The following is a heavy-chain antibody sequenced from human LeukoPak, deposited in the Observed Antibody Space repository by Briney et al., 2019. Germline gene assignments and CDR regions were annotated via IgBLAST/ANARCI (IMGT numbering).Heavy chain of an antibody. V-gene: IGHV1-18*04. CDR1: GYTFTGYY. CDR3: ARSIAVTAKLDY. J-gene: IGHJ4*02. D-gene: IGHD6-19*01. Sequence: ASVKVSCKASGYTFTGYYMHWVRQAPGQGLEWMGWISAYNGNTNYAQKLQGRVTMTTDTSTRTAYMELRSLRSDDTAVYYCARSIAVTAKLDYWGQGTLVTVSS. CDR2: ISAYNGNT.